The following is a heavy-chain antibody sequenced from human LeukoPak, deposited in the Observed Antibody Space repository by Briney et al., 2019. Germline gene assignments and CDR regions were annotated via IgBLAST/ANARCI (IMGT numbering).Heavy chain of an antibody. CDR2: INHSGST. V-gene: IGHV4-39*07. D-gene: IGHD3-9*01. J-gene: IGHJ6*02. Sequence: SETLSLTCTVSGGSISSSSYYWGWIRQPPGKGLEWIGEINHSGSTNYNPSLKSRVTISVDTSKNQFSLKLSSVTAADTAVYYCASSYDILTSYGMVVWGQGTTVTVSS. CDR1: GGSISSSSYY. CDR3: ASSYDILTSYGMVV.